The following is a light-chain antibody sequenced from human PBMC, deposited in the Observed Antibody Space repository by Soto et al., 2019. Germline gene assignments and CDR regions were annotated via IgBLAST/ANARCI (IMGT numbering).Light chain of an antibody. CDR1: QGISRW. V-gene: IGKV1-5*01. J-gene: IGKJ1*01. CDR2: DAS. CDR3: QQYDSYSRT. Sequence: DIPITQSPPTLSASVGDRVTITCRASQGISRWLAWYQQKPGKAPKLLIFDASSLENGVPSRFSGSGSGTEFTLTISRLQPDDFATYYCQQYDSYSRTFGQGTKVDIK.